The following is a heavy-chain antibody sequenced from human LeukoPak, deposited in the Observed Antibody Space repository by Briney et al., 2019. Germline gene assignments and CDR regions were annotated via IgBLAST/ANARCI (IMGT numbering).Heavy chain of an antibody. CDR3: ARGTLGVVILY. CDR2: INHSGST. Sequence: SGTLSRTCAVDGGSFSGYYWSWIRQPPGNGLEWIGEINHSGSTNYNPSLKSRVTISVDTSKNQFSLKLTSVTAADTAVYYCARGTLGVVILYWGQGTLVTVSS. CDR1: GGSFSGYY. V-gene: IGHV4-34*01. J-gene: IGHJ4*02. D-gene: IGHD3-3*01.